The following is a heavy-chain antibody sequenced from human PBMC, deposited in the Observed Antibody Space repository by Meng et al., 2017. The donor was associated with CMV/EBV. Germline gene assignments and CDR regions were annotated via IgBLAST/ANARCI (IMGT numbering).Heavy chain of an antibody. V-gene: IGHV4-39*07. J-gene: IGHJ6*02. CDR1: GGSISSSSYY. CDR2: IYYSGST. Sequence: GSLRLSCTVSGGSISSSSYYWGWIRQPPGKGLEWIGSIYYSGSTYYNPSLKSRVTISVDTSKNQFSLKLSSVTAADTAMYYCARFERTYGMDVWGQGTTVTVSS. CDR3: ARFERTYGMDV.